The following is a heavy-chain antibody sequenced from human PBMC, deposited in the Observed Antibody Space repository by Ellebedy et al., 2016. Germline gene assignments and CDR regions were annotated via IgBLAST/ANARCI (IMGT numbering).Heavy chain of an antibody. D-gene: IGHD6-19*01. CDR2: INHRGST. CDR1: GGSFSGYY. V-gene: IGHV4-34*01. CDR3: TRGHSRGWYAFVDF. Sequence: SETLSLXXAVYGGSFSGYYWTWIRQPPGKGLEWIGEINHRGSTNYNPSLKSRVTISVETSKNQFSLKLSSVTAADTAVYYCTRGHSRGWYAFVDFWGQGTLVTVSS. J-gene: IGHJ4*02.